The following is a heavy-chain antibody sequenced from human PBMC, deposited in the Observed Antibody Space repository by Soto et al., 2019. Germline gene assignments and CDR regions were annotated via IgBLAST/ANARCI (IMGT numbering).Heavy chain of an antibody. V-gene: IGHV3-30*18. J-gene: IGHJ4*02. D-gene: IGHD2-2*01. CDR2: ISYDGSNQ. Sequence: QVQLVESGGGVVQPGRSLRLSCVASGFTFSSHGMHWVRQAPGKGLEWVAVISYDGSNQYYADSVKGRFTISRDNSKETLYVRMNSLGAEDTAVYYCAKGNIGYCTSSNCEGSDYWGQGTLVTVSS. CDR3: AKGNIGYCTSSNCEGSDY. CDR1: GFTFSSHG.